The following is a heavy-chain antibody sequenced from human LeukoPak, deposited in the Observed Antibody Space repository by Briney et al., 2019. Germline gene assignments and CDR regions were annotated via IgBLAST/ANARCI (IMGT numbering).Heavy chain of an antibody. CDR1: GFTVSSNY. D-gene: IGHD5-24*01. V-gene: IGHV3-66*01. Sequence: GGSLRLSCAASGFTVSSNYMSWVRQAPGKGLEWVSVIYSGGSTYYADSVKGRFTISRDNSKNTLYLQMNSLRAEDTAVYYCARDRGDGYTSFDYWGQGTLVTVSS. J-gene: IGHJ4*02. CDR3: ARDRGDGYTSFDY. CDR2: IYSGGST.